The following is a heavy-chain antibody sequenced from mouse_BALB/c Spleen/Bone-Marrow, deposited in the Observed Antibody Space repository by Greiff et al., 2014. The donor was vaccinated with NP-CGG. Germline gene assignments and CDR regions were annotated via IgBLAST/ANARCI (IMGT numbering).Heavy chain of an antibody. J-gene: IGHJ1*01. D-gene: IGHD2-3*01. CDR1: GYTFSSYW. CDR2: ILPGSGST. V-gene: IGHV1-9*01. Sequence: ESGAELMKPGASVKISCKATGYTFSSYWIEWVKQRPGHGLEWIGEILPGSGSTNYNEKFKGKATFTADTSSNTAYMQLSSLTSEDSAVYYCARWDGYWYFDVWGAGTTVTVSS. CDR3: ARWDGYWYFDV.